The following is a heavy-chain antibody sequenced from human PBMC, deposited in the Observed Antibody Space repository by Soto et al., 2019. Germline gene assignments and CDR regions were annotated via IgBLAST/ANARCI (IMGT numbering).Heavy chain of an antibody. CDR1: GGSISSGGYS. D-gene: IGHD3-3*01. CDR3: ARARFSQWSQDYYGLDV. V-gene: IGHV4-39*02. CDR2: INHSGSP. Sequence: PSETLSLTCTVSGGSISSGGYSWTWIRQPPGKGLEWIGEINHSGSPNYSPSLRGRVTISLDTSKKQFSLNLSSVTAADTAVYFCARARFSQWSQDYYGLDVWGQGTTVTVSS. J-gene: IGHJ6*02.